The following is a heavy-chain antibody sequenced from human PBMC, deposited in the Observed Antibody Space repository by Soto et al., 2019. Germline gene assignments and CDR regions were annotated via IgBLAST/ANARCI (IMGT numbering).Heavy chain of an antibody. J-gene: IGHJ6*02. CDR3: AREEGSWGYYYYGMDV. CDR2: IYTSGST. CDR1: GGSISSYY. V-gene: IGHV4-4*07. Sequence: ASETLSLTCTVSGGSISSYYWSWIRQPAGKGLEWIGRIYTSGSTNYNPSLKSRVTMSVDTSKNQFSLKLSSVAAADTAVYYCAREEGSWGYYYYGMDVWGQGTTVTVSS. D-gene: IGHD1-26*01.